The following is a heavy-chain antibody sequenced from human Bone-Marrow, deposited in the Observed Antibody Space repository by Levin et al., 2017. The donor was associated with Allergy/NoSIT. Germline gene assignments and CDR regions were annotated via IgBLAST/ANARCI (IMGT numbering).Heavy chain of an antibody. V-gene: IGHV3-33*01. CDR1: GFTFSSYG. D-gene: IGHD1-26*01. J-gene: IGHJ4*02. CDR2: IWYDGSNK. Sequence: GESLKISCAASGFTFSSYGMHWVRQAPGKGLEWVAVIWYDGSNKYYADSVKGRFTISRDNSKNTLYLQMNSLRAEDTAVYYCARDSITGATTTIDYWGQGTLVTVSS. CDR3: ARDSITGATTTIDY.